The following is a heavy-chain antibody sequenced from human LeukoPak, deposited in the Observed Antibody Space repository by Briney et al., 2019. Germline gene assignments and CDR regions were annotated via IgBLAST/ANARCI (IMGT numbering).Heavy chain of an antibody. V-gene: IGHV4-59*01. CDR1: GGSISSYY. CDR3: AASLSLTTGPFDY. J-gene: IGHJ4*02. CDR2: IYYSGST. Sequence: PSETLSLTCTVSGGSISSYYWSWIRQPPGKGLEWIGYIYYSGSTNYNPSLKSRVTISVDTSKNQFSLKLSSVTAADTAVYYCAASLSLTTGPFDYWGQGTLVTVS. D-gene: IGHD1-14*01.